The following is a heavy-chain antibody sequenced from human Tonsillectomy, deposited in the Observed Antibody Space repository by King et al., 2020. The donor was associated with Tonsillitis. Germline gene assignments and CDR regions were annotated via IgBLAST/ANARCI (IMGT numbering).Heavy chain of an antibody. CDR1: GFTFSSYG. Sequence: VQLVESGGGVVQPGRSLRLSCAASGFTFSSYGIHWVRQAPGKGLEWVAVISYDGSNKYYADSVRGRFTISRDNPKNKLYLQMNSLRAEDTAVYYCAKDGTRYCSGGSCFDAFDIWGQGTMVTVSS. J-gene: IGHJ3*02. V-gene: IGHV3-30*18. CDR2: ISYDGSNK. D-gene: IGHD2-15*01. CDR3: AKDGTRYCSGGSCFDAFDI.